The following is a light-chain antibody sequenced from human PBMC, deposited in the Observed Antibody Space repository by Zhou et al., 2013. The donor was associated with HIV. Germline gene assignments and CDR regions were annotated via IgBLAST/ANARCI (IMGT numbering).Light chain of an antibody. V-gene: IGKV3D-20*02. CDR3: QQRSDWPPLFT. CDR1: QSVSSNY. CDR2: GAS. J-gene: IGKJ3*01. Sequence: DIVLTQSPGTLSLSPGEGATLSCRASQSVSSNYLAWYQQKPGQAPRLLIYGASSRATGIPARFSGSGSGTDFTLTISSLEPEDFAVYYCQQRSDWPPLFTFGPGTKVDIK.